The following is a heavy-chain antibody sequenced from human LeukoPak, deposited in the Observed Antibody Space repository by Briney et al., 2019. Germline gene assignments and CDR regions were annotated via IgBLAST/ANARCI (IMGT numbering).Heavy chain of an antibody. Sequence: EASVKVSCKASGYTFTGYYMHWVRQAPGQGLEWMGWINPNSGGTNYAQKFQGRVTMTRDTSISTAYMELSRLRSDDTAVYYCARGGWSGYSYGSEPEKYFDYWGQGTLVTVSS. CDR2: INPNSGGT. V-gene: IGHV1-2*02. CDR1: GYTFTGYY. CDR3: ARGGWSGYSYGSEPEKYFDY. J-gene: IGHJ4*02. D-gene: IGHD5-18*01.